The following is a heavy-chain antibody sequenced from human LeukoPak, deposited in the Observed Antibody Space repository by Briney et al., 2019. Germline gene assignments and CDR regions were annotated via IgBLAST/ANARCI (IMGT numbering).Heavy chain of an antibody. CDR3: AKGGYYGSGSYFVY. Sequence: GGSLRLSCAASGFTFSSYAMSWVRQAPGKGLEWVSAINGSGGSTYYADSVKGRFTISRDNSKNTLYLQMNSLRAEDTAVYYCAKGGYYGSGSYFVYWGQGTLVTVSS. J-gene: IGHJ4*02. CDR2: INGSGGST. V-gene: IGHV3-23*01. D-gene: IGHD3-10*01. CDR1: GFTFSSYA.